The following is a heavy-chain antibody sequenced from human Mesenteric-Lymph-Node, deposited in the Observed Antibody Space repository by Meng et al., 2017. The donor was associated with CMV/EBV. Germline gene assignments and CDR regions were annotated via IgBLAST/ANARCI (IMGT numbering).Heavy chain of an antibody. CDR2: IYYSGST. D-gene: IGHD5-18*01. J-gene: IGHJ4*02. V-gene: IGHV4-31*02. CDR1: GGCISSGGYY. Sequence: SGGCISSGGYYWSWIRQHPGKGLEWIGYIYYSGSTYYNPSLKSRVTISVDTSKNQFSLKLSSVTAADTAVYYCARVRITAMVRLLDYWGQGTLVTVSS. CDR3: ARVRITAMVRLLDY.